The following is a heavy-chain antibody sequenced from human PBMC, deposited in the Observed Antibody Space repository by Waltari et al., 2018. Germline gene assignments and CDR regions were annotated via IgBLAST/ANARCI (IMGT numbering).Heavy chain of an antibody. CDR3: ARAEQLGYFDY. Sequence: QLQLQESGPGLVKPSETLSLTCTVSGGSISSSSYYWGWIRQPPGKGLEWIGSIYYSGSTYYNPSLKSRVTISVDTSKNQFSLKLSSVTAADTAVYYCARAEQLGYFDYWGQGTLVTVSS. J-gene: IGHJ4*02. V-gene: IGHV4-39*07. CDR2: IYYSGST. D-gene: IGHD6-13*01. CDR1: GGSISSSSYY.